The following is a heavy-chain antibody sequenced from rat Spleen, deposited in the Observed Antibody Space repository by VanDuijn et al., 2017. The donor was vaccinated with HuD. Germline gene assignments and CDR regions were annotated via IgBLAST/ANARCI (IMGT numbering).Heavy chain of an antibody. V-gene: IGHV2-47*01. J-gene: IGHJ2*01. CDR1: GLSLTSNS. D-gene: IGHD1-6*01. CDR2: IWSNGGT. Sequence: QVQLKESGPGLVQPSQTLSLTCTVSGLSLTSNSVSWIRQPPGKGLVWMAVIWSNGGTDYNSTIKSRLSISRDTSKSQVVLEMNSLQTEDSAFYFCARRGAHGYDSWGQGVMVTVSS. CDR3: ARRGAHGYDS.